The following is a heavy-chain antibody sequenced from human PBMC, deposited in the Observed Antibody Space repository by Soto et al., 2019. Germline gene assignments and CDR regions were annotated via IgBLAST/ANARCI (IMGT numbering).Heavy chain of an antibody. Sequence: ASVKVSCKASGGTFTSYGISWVRQAPGQGLEWMGWISAYNGNTNYAQKLQGRVTMTTDTSTSTAYMELRSLRSDDTAVYYCARVPNYDILTGPFDYWGQGTLVTVSS. J-gene: IGHJ4*02. CDR3: ARVPNYDILTGPFDY. D-gene: IGHD3-9*01. V-gene: IGHV1-18*01. CDR2: ISAYNGNT. CDR1: GGTFTSYG.